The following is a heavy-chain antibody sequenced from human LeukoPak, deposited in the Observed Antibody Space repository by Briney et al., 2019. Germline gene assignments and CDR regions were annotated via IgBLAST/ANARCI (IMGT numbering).Heavy chain of an antibody. J-gene: IGHJ5*02. CDR1: GYSISSGYY. V-gene: IGHV4-38-2*02. CDR3: PSPPRAGWFDP. CDR2: IYHSGST. Sequence: SETLSLTCTVSGYSISSGYYWGWIRQPPGKGLEWIGSIYHSGSTYYNPSLKSRVTISVDTSKNQFSLKLSSVTAADTAVYYCPSPPRAGWFDPWGQGTLVTVSS.